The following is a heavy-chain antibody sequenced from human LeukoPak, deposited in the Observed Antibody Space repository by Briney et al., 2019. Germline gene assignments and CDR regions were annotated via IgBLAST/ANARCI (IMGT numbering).Heavy chain of an antibody. D-gene: IGHD3-10*01. V-gene: IGHV3-23*01. CDR1: GFTFSSYA. CDR3: AKDSEILSLLWFGEFYGMDV. J-gene: IGHJ6*02. CDR2: ISGSGGRP. Sequence: GGCLRLSCATSGFTFSSYAISWVRQAPGKGLEWDSAISGSGGRPYYADPEKGRFTISRDNSKNTLYLQMNSLRAEDTAVYYCAKDSEILSLLWFGEFYGMDVWGQGTTVTVSS.